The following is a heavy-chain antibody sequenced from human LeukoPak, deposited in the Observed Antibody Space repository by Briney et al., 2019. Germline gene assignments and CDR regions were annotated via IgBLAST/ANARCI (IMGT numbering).Heavy chain of an antibody. CDR1: GGSFSGYY. D-gene: IGHD3-10*01. CDR2: ISHSGST. J-gene: IGHJ4*02. Sequence: KPSETLSLTCAVYGGSFSGYYWSWIRQPPGKGLEWIGEISHSGSTNYNPSLKSRVTISVDTSKNQFSLKLSSVTAADTAVYYCASPFMVRGVMGNYWGQGTLVTVSS. V-gene: IGHV4-34*01. CDR3: ASPFMVRGVMGNY.